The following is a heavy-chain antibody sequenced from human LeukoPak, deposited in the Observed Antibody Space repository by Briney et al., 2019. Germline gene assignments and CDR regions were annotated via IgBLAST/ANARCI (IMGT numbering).Heavy chain of an antibody. CDR3: AKDMYGSGSLFEY. J-gene: IGHJ4*02. D-gene: IGHD3-10*01. Sequence: PGRTLRLSCAASGFIFDDCAMHWVRQAPGKGLEWVATISWDGDSIGYGDSVKGRFTISRDNAKNSLYLQMNSLRDEDTALYYCAKDMYGSGSLFEYWGQGTLVTVST. CDR1: GFIFDDCA. V-gene: IGHV3-9*01. CDR2: ISWDGDSI.